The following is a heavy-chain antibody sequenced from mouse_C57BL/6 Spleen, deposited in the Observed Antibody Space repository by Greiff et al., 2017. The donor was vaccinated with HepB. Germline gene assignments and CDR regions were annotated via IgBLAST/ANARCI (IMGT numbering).Heavy chain of an antibody. CDR2: IYPGDGDT. J-gene: IGHJ4*01. CDR3: APITTVVAPYYAMDY. CDR1: GYAFSSSW. Sequence: VQLQQSGPELVKPVASVKISCKASGYAFSSSWMNWVKQRPGKGLEWIGRIYPGDGDTNYNGKFKGKATLTADKSSSTAYMQLSSLTSEDSAVYFCAPITTVVAPYYAMDYWGQGTSVTVSS. V-gene: IGHV1-82*01. D-gene: IGHD1-1*01.